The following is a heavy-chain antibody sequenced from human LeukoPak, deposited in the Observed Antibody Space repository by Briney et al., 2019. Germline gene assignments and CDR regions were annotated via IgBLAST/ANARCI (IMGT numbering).Heavy chain of an antibody. D-gene: IGHD2-2*03. CDR2: ISAYNGNT. V-gene: IGHV1-18*04. CDR1: GYTFTSYY. Sequence: GASVKVSCKASGYTFTSYYMHWVRQAPGQGLEWMGWISAYNGNTNYAQKLQGRVTMTTDTSTSTAYMELRSLRSDDTAVYYCARNLDIVVVPAAYTPFDYWGQGTLVTVSS. J-gene: IGHJ4*02. CDR3: ARNLDIVVVPAAYTPFDY.